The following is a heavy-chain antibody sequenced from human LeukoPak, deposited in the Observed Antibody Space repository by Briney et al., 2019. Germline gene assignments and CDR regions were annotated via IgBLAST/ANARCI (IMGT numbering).Heavy chain of an antibody. V-gene: IGHV3-15*01. CDR1: RFTFSNAW. CDR3: AIDEPNYAPYDFDY. J-gene: IGHJ4*02. Sequence: PGGSLRLSCAASRFTFSNAWMNWVRQAPGKGLEWVGGIKSKADGETTDYAAPVKGRFTISRDDSNNMVYLQMNSLKIEDTAVYYCAIDEPNYAPYDFDYWGQGTLVTVSS. CDR2: IKSKADGETT. D-gene: IGHD4/OR15-4a*01.